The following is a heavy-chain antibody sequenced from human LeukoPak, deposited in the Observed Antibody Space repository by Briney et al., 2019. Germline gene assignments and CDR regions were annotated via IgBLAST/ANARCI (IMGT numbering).Heavy chain of an antibody. CDR1: GFTFRSYG. J-gene: IGHJ6*03. D-gene: IGHD6-6*01. CDR3: ARGYSSSPAANYYYYYYIDV. V-gene: IGHV3-48*04. Sequence: GGSLRLPCAASGFTFRSYGMNWVRQAPGRGLEWVSHISSSSKTIYYADSVKGRFTVSRDNAQNSLYLQMNSLRAEDTAVYYCARGYSSSPAANYYYYYYIDVWGKGTTVTVSS. CDR2: ISSSSKTI.